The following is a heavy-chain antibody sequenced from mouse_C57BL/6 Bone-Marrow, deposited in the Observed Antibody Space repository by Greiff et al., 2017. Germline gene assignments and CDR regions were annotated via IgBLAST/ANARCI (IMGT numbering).Heavy chain of an antibody. V-gene: IGHV2-9*01. D-gene: IGHD2-3*01. CDR1: GFSLTSYG. CDR3: AKHEGIYDGSFYYFGY. Sequence: QVQLKQSGPGLVAPSQCLSITCTVSGFSLTSYGVDWVRQPPGQGLEWLGVLCDGGGTNYHSALMSSLSLSKDNSKSQVFLKMNSLQPDDTAMYYCAKHEGIYDGSFYYFGYWGQGTTLTVSS. CDR2: LCDGGGT. J-gene: IGHJ2*01.